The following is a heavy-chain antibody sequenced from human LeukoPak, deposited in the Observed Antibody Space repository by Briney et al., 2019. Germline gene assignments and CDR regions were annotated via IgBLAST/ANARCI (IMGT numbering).Heavy chain of an antibody. CDR2: ISYDGSNK. Sequence: PGRSLRLSCAASGFTFSSYGMHWVRQAPGKGLEWVAVISYDGSNKYYADSVKGRFTISRDNSKNTLYLQMNSLRAEDTAVYYCAKVTYDQDIWGQGTMVTVPS. V-gene: IGHV3-30*18. CDR3: AKVTYDQDI. J-gene: IGHJ3*02. D-gene: IGHD3-16*01. CDR1: GFTFSSYG.